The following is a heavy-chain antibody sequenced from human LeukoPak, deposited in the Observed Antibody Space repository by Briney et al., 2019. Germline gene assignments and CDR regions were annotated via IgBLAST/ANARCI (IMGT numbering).Heavy chain of an antibody. CDR3: AIYKVVGAAANFYYYYGTDV. D-gene: IGHD2-2*01. CDR1: GYTFTSYD. Sequence: ASVKVSCKASGYTFTSYDINWVRQATGQGLEWMGWMNPNSGNTGYAQKFQGRVTMTRNTSISKAYMELSSLRSEDTAVYYCAIYKVVGAAANFYYYYGTDVWGQGTTVTVSS. V-gene: IGHV1-8*01. CDR2: MNPNSGNT. J-gene: IGHJ6*02.